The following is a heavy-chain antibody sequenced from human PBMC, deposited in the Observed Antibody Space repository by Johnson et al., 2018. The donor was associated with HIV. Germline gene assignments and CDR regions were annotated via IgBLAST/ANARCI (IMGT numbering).Heavy chain of an antibody. CDR2: IRSDGSNK. D-gene: IGHD1-26*01. CDR3: AKDTVSGSYYDAFDI. CDR1: GFTFSSYG. J-gene: IGHJ3*02. Sequence: QVQLVESGGGVVQPGGSLRLSCAASGFTFSSYGMHWVRQAPGKGLEWVAFIRSDGSNKYYADSVKGRSTIARDNSKNTLYLQINSLRAEHTAVYYCAKDTVSGSYYDAFDIWGQGTMVTVSS. V-gene: IGHV3-30*02.